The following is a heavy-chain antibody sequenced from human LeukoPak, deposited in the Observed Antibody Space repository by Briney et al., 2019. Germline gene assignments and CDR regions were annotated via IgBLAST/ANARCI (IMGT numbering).Heavy chain of an antibody. CDR1: GFTFSSYS. Sequence: GGSLRLSCAASGFTFSSYSMNWVRQAPGEGLEWVSSISSSGSFIYYADSVKGRFTISRDNARNSLFLQMNSLRAEDTAVYYCGRDLRYCSSASCSENGAFDIWGQGTMVTVSS. V-gene: IGHV3-21*01. CDR2: ISSSGSFI. D-gene: IGHD2-2*01. J-gene: IGHJ3*02. CDR3: GRDLRYCSSASCSENGAFDI.